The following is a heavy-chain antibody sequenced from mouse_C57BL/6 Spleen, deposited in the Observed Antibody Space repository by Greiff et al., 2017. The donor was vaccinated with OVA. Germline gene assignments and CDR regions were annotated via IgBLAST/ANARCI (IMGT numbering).Heavy chain of an antibody. CDR2: IDPSDSYT. CDR3: AREGLFDY. V-gene: IGHV1-50*01. Sequence: VQLQQPGAELVKPGASVKLSCKASGYTFTSYWMQWVKQRPGQGLEWIGEIDPSDSYTNYNQKFKGKATLTVDTSSSTAYMQLSSLTSEDSAVYYCAREGLFDYWGQGTTLTVSS. CDR1: GYTFTSYW. J-gene: IGHJ2*01.